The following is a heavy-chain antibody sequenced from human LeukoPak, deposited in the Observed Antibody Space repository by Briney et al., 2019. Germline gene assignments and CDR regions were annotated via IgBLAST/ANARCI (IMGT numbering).Heavy chain of an antibody. CDR3: ARGYGYIFY. CDR1: GGSFSGYY. CDR2: INHSGST. Sequence: SETLSLTCAVYGGSFSGYYWSWIRQPPGKGLEWIGEINHSGSTTYNPSLKSRSTISVDMSKNQFSLKLNSVTAADTAVYYCARGYGYIFYWGQGTLVTVSS. V-gene: IGHV4-34*01. J-gene: IGHJ4*02. D-gene: IGHD5-24*01.